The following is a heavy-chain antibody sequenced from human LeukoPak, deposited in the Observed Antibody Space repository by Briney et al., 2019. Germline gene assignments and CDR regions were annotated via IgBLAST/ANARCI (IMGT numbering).Heavy chain of an antibody. J-gene: IGHJ4*02. CDR2: INPNSGGT. V-gene: IGHV1-2*02. Sequence: ASVKVSCKASGYTFTGYYMHWVRQAPGQGLGWMGWINPNSGGTNYAQKFQGRVTMTRDTSISTAYMELSRLRSDDTAVYYCARGAGSSGYYIHDYWGQGTLVTVSS. CDR3: ARGAGSSGYYIHDY. CDR1: GYTFTGYY. D-gene: IGHD3-22*01.